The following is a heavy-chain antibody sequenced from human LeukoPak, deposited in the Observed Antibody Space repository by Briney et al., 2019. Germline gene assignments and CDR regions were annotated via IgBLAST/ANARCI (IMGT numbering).Heavy chain of an antibody. J-gene: IGHJ4*02. CDR3: ARGEDGSGSCYYIRGY. CDR2: INPSGGST. D-gene: IGHD3-10*01. V-gene: IGHV1-46*01. CDR1: GYTFASYY. Sequence: ASVKVSCKASGYTFASYYMHWVRQAPGQGLEWMGIINPSGGSTSYAQKFQGRVTMTRDMSTSTVYMELSSLRSEDTAVYYCARGEDGSGSCYYIRGYWGQGTLVTVSS.